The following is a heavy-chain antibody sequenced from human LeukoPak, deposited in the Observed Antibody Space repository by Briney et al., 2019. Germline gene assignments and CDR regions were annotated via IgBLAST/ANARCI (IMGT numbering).Heavy chain of an antibody. CDR2: VYYSGSA. CDR3: ARLLKIYAFDI. CDR1: GGSISSSSYY. J-gene: IGHJ3*02. D-gene: IGHD2-8*01. V-gene: IGHV4-39*01. Sequence: SETLSLTCTVPGGSISSSSYYWGWIRQPPGKGLEWIGSVYYSGSANYNPALTSRVNISVDTSKSQFSLKLISVTAADTAVYYCARLLKIYAFDIWGQGTMVTVSS.